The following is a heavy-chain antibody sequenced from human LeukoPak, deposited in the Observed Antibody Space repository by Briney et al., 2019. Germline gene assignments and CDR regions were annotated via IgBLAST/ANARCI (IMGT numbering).Heavy chain of an antibody. D-gene: IGHD2-2*02. CDR2: IYYSGST. CDR1: GGSVSSGSYY. Sequence: SETLSLTCTVSGGSVSSGSYYWSWIRQPPGKGLEWTGYIYYSGSTNYNPSLKSRVTISVDTSKNQFSLKLSSVTAADTAAYYCARTVYRRGFDYWGQGTLVTVSS. V-gene: IGHV4-61*01. J-gene: IGHJ4*02. CDR3: ARTVYRRGFDY.